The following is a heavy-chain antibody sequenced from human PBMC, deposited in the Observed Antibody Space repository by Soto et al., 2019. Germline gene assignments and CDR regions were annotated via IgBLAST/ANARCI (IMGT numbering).Heavy chain of an antibody. J-gene: IGHJ3*02. CDR1: GYTFTSYG. CDR3: ARPLYCSGNGCVFDI. CDR2: ISAYNGNT. V-gene: IGHV1-18*01. Sequence: ASVKVSCKASGYTFTSYGISWVRQAPGQGLEWMGWISAYNGNTNYAQKLQGRVTMTTDTSTSTAYMELRSLRSDDTAVYYCARPLYCSGNGCVFDIWGQGTMVTVSS. D-gene: IGHD2-15*01.